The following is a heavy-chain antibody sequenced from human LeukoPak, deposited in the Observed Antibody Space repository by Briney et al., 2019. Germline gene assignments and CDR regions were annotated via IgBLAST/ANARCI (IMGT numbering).Heavy chain of an antibody. CDR2: IGSSNNYM. CDR3: ATGSYYDFWSGYYKYYFDS. D-gene: IGHD3-3*01. J-gene: IGHJ4*02. CDR1: GFTFRTYC. Sequence: GGSLRLSCVASGFTFRTYCMNWVRQAPEKGLEWVASIGSSNNYMYYADSVKGRFTISRDNAKNSLYLQMNSLRAEDTAVYYCATGSYYDFWSGYYKYYFDSWGQGTLLTVSS. V-gene: IGHV3-21*01.